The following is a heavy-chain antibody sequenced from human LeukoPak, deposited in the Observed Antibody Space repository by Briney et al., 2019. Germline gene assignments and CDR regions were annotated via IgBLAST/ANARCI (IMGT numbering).Heavy chain of an antibody. CDR1: GFTFGDYA. V-gene: IGHV3-49*04. D-gene: IGHD5-12*01. J-gene: IGHJ4*02. Sequence: GGSLRLSCTGSGFTFGDYAMNWVRQAPGKGLEWVGFIRSKNYGGTTEYAASVKGRFTISRDDSKSIAYLQMNSLKTEDTAVYYCTRVIVATKDYWGQGTLVTVSS. CDR3: TRVIVATKDY. CDR2: IRSKNYGGTT.